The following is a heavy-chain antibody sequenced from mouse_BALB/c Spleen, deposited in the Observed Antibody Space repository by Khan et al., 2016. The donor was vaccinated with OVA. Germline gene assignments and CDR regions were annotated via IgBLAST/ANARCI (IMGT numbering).Heavy chain of an antibody. V-gene: IGHV1S135*01. CDR3: ARHGTSSWFAY. CDR2: IDPFNGST. J-gene: IGHJ3*01. Sequence: EVQLQESGPELMKPGASVKISCKASGYSFTTYYIHWVKQSHGKSLEWIGYIDPFNGSTTYNQKFKGKATLTVDKSSSTAYMHLSSLTFEDSAVYYCARHGTSSWFAYWGQGTLVTVSA. CDR1: GYSFTTYY. D-gene: IGHD1-1*01.